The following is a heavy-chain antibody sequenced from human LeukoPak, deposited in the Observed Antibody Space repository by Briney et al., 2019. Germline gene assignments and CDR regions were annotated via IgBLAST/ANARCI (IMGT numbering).Heavy chain of an antibody. CDR2: IRYDGSNK. Sequence: PGGSLRLSCAASGFTFSSYGMHWVRQAPGKGLEWVAFIRYDGSNKYYADSVKGRFTISRDNSKNTLYLQMNSLRAEDTAVYYCAKDHRSRGDPDAFDIWGQGTMVTVSS. D-gene: IGHD3-22*01. J-gene: IGHJ3*02. CDR1: GFTFSSYG. V-gene: IGHV3-30*02. CDR3: AKDHRSRGDPDAFDI.